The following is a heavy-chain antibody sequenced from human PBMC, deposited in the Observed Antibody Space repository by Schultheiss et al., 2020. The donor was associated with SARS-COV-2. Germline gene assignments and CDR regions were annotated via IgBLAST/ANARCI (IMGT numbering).Heavy chain of an antibody. Sequence: SETLSLTCAVYGGSFSGYFWSWIRQPPGKGLEWLASMYYTGSTYYNPSLKSRVTISVDRSKNQFSLKLSSVTAADTAVYYCARHLYSTSGNYFYYYLGVWGKGTTVTVSS. CDR2: MYYTGST. CDR1: GGSFSGYF. D-gene: IGHD2-2*01. J-gene: IGHJ6*03. CDR3: ARHLYSTSGNYFYYYLGV. V-gene: IGHV4-34*01.